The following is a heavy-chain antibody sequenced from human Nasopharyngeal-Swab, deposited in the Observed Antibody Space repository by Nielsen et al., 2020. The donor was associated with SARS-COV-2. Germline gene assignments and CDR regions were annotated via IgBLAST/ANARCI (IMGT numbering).Heavy chain of an antibody. J-gene: IGHJ6*02. CDR1: GFTFSSYE. Sequence: GESLKISCAASGFTFSSYEMNWVRQAPGKGLEWVSYISSSGSTTYYADSVKGRFTISRDNAKNSLYLQMNSLRAEDTAVYYCARTNSPYYYYGMDVWGQGTTVTVSS. D-gene: IGHD1-1*01. V-gene: IGHV3-48*03. CDR2: ISSSGSTT. CDR3: ARTNSPYYYYGMDV.